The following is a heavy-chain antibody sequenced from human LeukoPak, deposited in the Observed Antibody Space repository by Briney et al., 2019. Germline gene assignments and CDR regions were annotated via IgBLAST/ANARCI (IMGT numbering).Heavy chain of an antibody. J-gene: IGHJ6*02. CDR2: IYSGGST. Sequence: GGSLRLSCAASGFTVSSNYMSWVRQAPGKGLEWVSVIYSGGSTYYADSVKGRFTISRDNSKNTLYLQMNSLRAEDTAVYYCARDAGYGDLYYYYYGMDVWGQGTTVTVSS. CDR3: ARDAGYGDLYYYYYGMDV. V-gene: IGHV3-66*02. CDR1: GFTVSSNY. D-gene: IGHD4-17*01.